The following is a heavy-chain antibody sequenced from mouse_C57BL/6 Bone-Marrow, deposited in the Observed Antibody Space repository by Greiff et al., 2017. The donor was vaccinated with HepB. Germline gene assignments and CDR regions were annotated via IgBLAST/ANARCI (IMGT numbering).Heavy chain of an antibody. J-gene: IGHJ4*01. Sequence: QVQLKQSGAELMKPGASVKLSCKATGYTFTGYWIEWVKQRPGHGLEWIGEILPGSGSTNYNEKFKGKATFTADTSSNTAYMQLSSLTTEDSAIYYCARRMRWGGGYYYAMDYWGQGTSVTVSS. CDR2: ILPGSGST. CDR1: GYTFTGYW. V-gene: IGHV1-9*01. CDR3: ARRMRWGGGYYYAMDY. D-gene: IGHD1-1*02.